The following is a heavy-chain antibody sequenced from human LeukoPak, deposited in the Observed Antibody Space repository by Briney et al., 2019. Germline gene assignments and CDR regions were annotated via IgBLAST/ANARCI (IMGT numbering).Heavy chain of an antibody. CDR2: ISDGNT. CDR1: GGSISTYY. Sequence: SETLSLTCSVAGGSISTYYWNWIRQTPGKGLEWIGHISDGNTDYNPSLKSRVTISVDTSKNQFSLRLTSVTAADTAVYYCARDKAHSYGRYFDPWGQGALVIVSS. J-gene: IGHJ5*02. D-gene: IGHD5-18*01. CDR3: ARDKAHSYGRYFDP. V-gene: IGHV4-59*01.